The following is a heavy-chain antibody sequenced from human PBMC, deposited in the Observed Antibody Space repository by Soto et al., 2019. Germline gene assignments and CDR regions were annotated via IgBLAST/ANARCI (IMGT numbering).Heavy chain of an antibody. J-gene: IGHJ4*02. CDR3: AREASVLIPAAQPSRFDS. Sequence: SVKVSLKGFGYSFSKYGINWVRQAPGQGLEWVGWISPYSGYTHSAQKFHGRLTLTTDTAASTAYMELRILRSADTALYYCAREASVLIPAAQPSRFDSWGQGTLVTVS. V-gene: IGHV1-18*01. CDR1: GYSFSKYG. D-gene: IGHD2-2*01. CDR2: ISPYSGYT.